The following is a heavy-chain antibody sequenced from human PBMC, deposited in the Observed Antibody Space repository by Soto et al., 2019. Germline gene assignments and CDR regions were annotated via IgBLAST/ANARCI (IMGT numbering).Heavy chain of an antibody. CDR1: GFTFSSYD. D-gene: IGHD3-16*02. J-gene: IGHJ6*02. V-gene: IGHV3-13*01. CDR2: IGTAGDT. CDR3: ARARHYDYVWGSYRSVSYYYYGMDV. Sequence: EVQLVESGGGLAQPGGSLRLSCAASGFTFSSYDMHWVRQATGKGLEWVSAIGTAGDTYYPGSVKGRFTISRENAKNSLYLQMNSLRAGDTAVYYCARARHYDYVWGSYRSVSYYYYGMDVWGQGTTVTVSS.